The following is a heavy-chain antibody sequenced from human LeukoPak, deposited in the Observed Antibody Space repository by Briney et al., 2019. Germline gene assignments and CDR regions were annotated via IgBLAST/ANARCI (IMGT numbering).Heavy chain of an antibody. D-gene: IGHD6-19*01. J-gene: IGHJ4*02. CDR1: GGSISSYY. CDR2: IYYSGST. V-gene: IGHV4-59*01. Sequence: SETLSLTCTVSGGSISSYYWSWIRQPPGKGLEWIGYIYYSGSTNYNPSLKSRVTISVDTSKNQFSLKLSSVTAADTAVYYCARESVAGIDYWGQGTLVTVSS. CDR3: ARESVAGIDY.